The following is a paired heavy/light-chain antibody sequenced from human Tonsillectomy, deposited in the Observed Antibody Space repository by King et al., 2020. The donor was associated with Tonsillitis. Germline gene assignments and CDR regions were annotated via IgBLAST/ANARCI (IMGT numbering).Heavy chain of an antibody. CDR1: GFNFRTYS. V-gene: IGHV3-21*01. CDR3: GRVAMSGWHPDY. Sequence: EVQLVESGGGLVKPGGSLRLSCAASGFNFRTYSMIWVRQAPGKGLEWVTSISSTSSHINYGNALKGRTTISRDNAKKSLYLQMNSLRVEDTAVYYCGRVAMSGWHPDYWGRGTLVTVSA. D-gene: IGHD6-19*01. J-gene: IGHJ4*02. CDR2: ISSTSSHI.
Light chain of an antibody. CDR3: ASWDDSLRFGV. CDR1: SSNIGSNY. V-gene: IGLV1-47*01. CDR2: RDN. Sequence: QSVLTQPPSASGTPGQTVTISCSGTSSNIGSNYVYWYQQVPGTAPKLLIDRDNQRPSGVPDRFSGSKSGTSASLAISGLRSEDEAHYHCASWDDSLRFGVFGGGTKVTVL. J-gene: IGLJ3*02.